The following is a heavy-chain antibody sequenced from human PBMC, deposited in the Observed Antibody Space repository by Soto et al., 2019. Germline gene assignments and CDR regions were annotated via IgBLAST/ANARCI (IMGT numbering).Heavy chain of an antibody. J-gene: IGHJ4*02. CDR3: ARATAGIDY. Sequence: ASVKVSCKASGYTFTTYCIHWVRQAPGQGLEWMGSINPTGGHTNYAQKFQGRVTVTQDTSTSTVYMDLGSLISDDTAVYYCARATAGIDYWGQGTLVTVSS. D-gene: IGHD5-18*01. CDR1: GYTFTTYC. V-gene: IGHV1-46*03. CDR2: INPTGGHT.